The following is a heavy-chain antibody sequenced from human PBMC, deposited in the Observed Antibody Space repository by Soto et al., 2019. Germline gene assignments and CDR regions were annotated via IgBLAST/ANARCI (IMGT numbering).Heavy chain of an antibody. CDR3: AATSCFDNSGSPY. D-gene: IGHD3-22*01. Sequence: SETLSLTCTVSGGSITNDNYYWGWIRQPPGKGLEWIGYIYYSGSSHYNPSLKSRLIMSMDTSKNQFSLRLSSVTAADTAVYYCAATSCFDNSGSPYWGQGALVTVSS. CDR2: IYYSGSS. V-gene: IGHV4-30-4*01. J-gene: IGHJ4*02. CDR1: GGSITNDNYY.